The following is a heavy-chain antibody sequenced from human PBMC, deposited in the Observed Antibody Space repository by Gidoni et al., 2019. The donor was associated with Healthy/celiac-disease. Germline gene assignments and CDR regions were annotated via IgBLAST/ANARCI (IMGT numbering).Heavy chain of an antibody. V-gene: IGHV3-66*01. CDR2: IYSGGST. Sequence: EVQLVESGGGLVQPGGSLRLSCAASGFTVSSNYISWVRQAPGKGLEWVSVIYSGGSTYYADSVKGRFTISRDNSKNTLYLQMNSLRAEDTAVYYCARDGGGNSAESHYYYYGMDVWGQGTTVTVSS. J-gene: IGHJ6*02. CDR1: GFTVSSNY. CDR3: ARDGGGNSAESHYYYYGMDV. D-gene: IGHD2-21*02.